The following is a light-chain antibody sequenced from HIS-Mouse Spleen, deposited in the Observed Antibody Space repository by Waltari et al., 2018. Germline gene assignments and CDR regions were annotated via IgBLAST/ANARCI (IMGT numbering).Light chain of an antibody. CDR2: DVS. V-gene: IGLV2-14*03. J-gene: IGLJ2*01. CDR3: SSYTSSSFNVV. CDR1: RRDVGGHHS. Sequence: QSALTQPASVSGSPGQSLTISCTGTRRDVGGHHSVPWYQQHPGKAPKLMIYDVSNRPSGVSNRFSGSKSGNTASLTISGLQAEDEADYYCSSYTSSSFNVVFGGGTKLTVL.